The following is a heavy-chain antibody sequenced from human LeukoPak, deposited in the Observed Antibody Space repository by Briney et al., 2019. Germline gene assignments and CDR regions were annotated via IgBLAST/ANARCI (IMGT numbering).Heavy chain of an antibody. J-gene: IGHJ4*02. CDR3: ARAPDRFAY. Sequence: GGSLRLSCAASGFTFSSYAMSWVRQAPGKGLEWVSAISGSGGSTYYADSVKGRFTISRDNAKNSLSLQMNSLRAEDTAVYYCARAPDRFAYWGQGTLVTVSS. CDR2: ISGSGGST. V-gene: IGHV3-23*01. CDR1: GFTFSSYA. D-gene: IGHD3-22*01.